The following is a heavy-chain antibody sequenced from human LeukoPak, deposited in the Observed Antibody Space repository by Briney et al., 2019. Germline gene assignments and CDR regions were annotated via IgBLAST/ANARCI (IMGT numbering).Heavy chain of an antibody. Sequence: SETLSLTCTFSGGSISSYYWSWIRQPPGKGLEWIGYIYYSGSTNYNPSLKSRVTISVDTSKNQFSLKLSSVTAADTAVYYCARDYDSSGYDAIDIWGQGTMVTVSS. J-gene: IGHJ3*02. V-gene: IGHV4-59*01. D-gene: IGHD3-22*01. CDR3: ARDYDSSGYDAIDI. CDR1: GGSISSYY. CDR2: IYYSGST.